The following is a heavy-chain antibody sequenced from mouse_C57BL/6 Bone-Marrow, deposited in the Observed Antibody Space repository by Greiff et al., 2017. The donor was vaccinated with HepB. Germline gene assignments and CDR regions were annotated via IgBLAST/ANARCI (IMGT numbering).Heavy chain of an antibody. CDR2: INPYNGGT. CDR1: GYTFTDYY. CDR3: AGDGYYVYFDY. D-gene: IGHD2-3*01. Sequence: EVQLQQSGPVLVKPGASVKMSCKASGYTFTDYYMNWVKQSHGKSLEWIGVINPYNGGTSYNQKFKGKATLTVDKSSSTAYMELNSLTSEDSAVYYCAGDGYYVYFDYWGQGTTLTVSS. V-gene: IGHV1-19*01. J-gene: IGHJ2*01.